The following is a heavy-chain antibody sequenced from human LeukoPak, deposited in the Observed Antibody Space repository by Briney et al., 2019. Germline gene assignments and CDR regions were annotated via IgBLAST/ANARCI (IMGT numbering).Heavy chain of an antibody. CDR3: ARGLRRKLRYFDWFNRTDHDAFDI. CDR2: INHSGST. J-gene: IGHJ3*02. Sequence: SETLSLTCAVSGGSVSGYYWSWIRQPPGKGLEWIGEINHSGSTNYNPSLQSRVTISVDTSKNQFSLKLSSVTAADTAVYYCARGLRRKLRYFDWFNRTDHDAFDIWGEGTMVTVSS. V-gene: IGHV4-34*01. CDR1: GGSVSGYY. D-gene: IGHD3-9*01.